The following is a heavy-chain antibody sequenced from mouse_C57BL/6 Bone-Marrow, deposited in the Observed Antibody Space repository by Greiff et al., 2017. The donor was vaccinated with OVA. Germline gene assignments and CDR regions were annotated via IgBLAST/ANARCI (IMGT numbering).Heavy chain of an antibody. D-gene: IGHD1-1*01. V-gene: IGHV4-1*01. CDR2: INPDSSTI. CDR3: ARPWIYYYGSSGAWFAY. Sequence: EVMLVESGGGLVQPGGSLKLSCAASGIDFSRYWMSWVRRAPGKGLEWIGEINPDSSTINYAPSLKDKFIISRDNAKNTLYLQMSKVRSEDTALYYCARPWIYYYGSSGAWFAYWGQGTLVTVSA. J-gene: IGHJ3*01. CDR1: GIDFSRYW.